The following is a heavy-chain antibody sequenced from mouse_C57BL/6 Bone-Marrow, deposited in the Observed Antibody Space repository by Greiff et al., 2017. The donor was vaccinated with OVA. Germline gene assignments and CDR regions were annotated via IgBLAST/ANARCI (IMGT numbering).Heavy chain of an antibody. J-gene: IGHJ4*01. V-gene: IGHV5-4*01. D-gene: IGHD1-1*01. CDR3: ARDLELQNYYAMDY. CDR2: ISDGGSYT. CDR1: GFTFSSYA. Sequence: EVQVVESGGGLVKPGGSLKLSCAASGFTFSSYAMSWVRQTPEKRLEWVATISDGGSYTYYPDNVKGRFTISRDNAKNNLYLQMSHLKSEDTAMYYCARDLELQNYYAMDYWGQGTSVTVSS.